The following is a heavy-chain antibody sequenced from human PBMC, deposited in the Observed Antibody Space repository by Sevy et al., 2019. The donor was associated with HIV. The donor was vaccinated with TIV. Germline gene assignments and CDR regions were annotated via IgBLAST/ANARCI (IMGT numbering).Heavy chain of an antibody. J-gene: IGHJ3*02. D-gene: IGHD3-22*01. CDR3: ARDGTHYDSRAWGGAFDI. Sequence: GGSLRLSCAASGFTFSSYAMHWVRQAPGKGLEWVAVISYDGSNKYYADSVKGRVTISRDNSKNTRYLQMNSLRAEDTAVYYCARDGTHYDSRAWGGAFDIWGQGTMVTVSS. CDR2: ISYDGSNK. V-gene: IGHV3-30-3*01. CDR1: GFTFSSYA.